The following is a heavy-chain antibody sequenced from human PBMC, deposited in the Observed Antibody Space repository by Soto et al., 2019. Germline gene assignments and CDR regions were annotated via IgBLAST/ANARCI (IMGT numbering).Heavy chain of an antibody. CDR1: GYSFTSYG. V-gene: IGHV1-18*01. Sequence: QVHLVQSGAEVRKPGASVKVSCKASGYSFTSYGISWVRQAPGQGLEWMGWISTDNGNTNYAHNLQGRVSMTIDPSTSTAYMELWSLGSDDTAVYYCARDVADTSLFFSYYGMDVWGQGTTVTVSS. D-gene: IGHD2-21*01. J-gene: IGHJ6*02. CDR2: ISTDNGNT. CDR3: ARDVADTSLFFSYYGMDV.